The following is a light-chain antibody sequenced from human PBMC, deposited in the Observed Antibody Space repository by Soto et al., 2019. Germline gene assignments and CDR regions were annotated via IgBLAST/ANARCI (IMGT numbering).Light chain of an antibody. CDR3: AAWDASLNAVV. V-gene: IGLV1-44*01. CDR1: SSNIGSNT. J-gene: IGLJ2*01. CDR2: SNN. Sequence: QPVLTQPPSASGTPGQRVTISCSGSSSNIGSNTVNWYQQLPGTAPKLLIYSNNQRPSGVPDRFSGSKSGTSASLAISGLQSEDEADYYCAAWDASLNAVVFGGGTKVTVL.